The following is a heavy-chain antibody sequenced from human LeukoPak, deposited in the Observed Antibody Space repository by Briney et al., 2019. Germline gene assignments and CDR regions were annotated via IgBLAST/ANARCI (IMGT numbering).Heavy chain of an antibody. CDR2: IRYDGSNK. V-gene: IGHV3-30*02. CDR1: GFTFSSYG. J-gene: IGHJ4*02. Sequence: GGSLRLSCAASGFTFSSYGMHWVRQAPGKGLEWVAFIRYDGSNKYYADSVKGRFTISRDNAKNSLYLQMNSLGAEDTAVYYCARAFYYGDYGPSYWGQGTLVTVSS. D-gene: IGHD4-17*01. CDR3: ARAFYYGDYGPSY.